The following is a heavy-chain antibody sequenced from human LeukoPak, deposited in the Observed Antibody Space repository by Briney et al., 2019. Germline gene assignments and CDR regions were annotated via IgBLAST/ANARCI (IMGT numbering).Heavy chain of an antibody. Sequence: SETLSLTCTVSGGSIRSSSYYWGWIRQPPGKGLEWIGSIYYSGSTYYNPSLKSRVTISVDTSKHQFSLKLSSVTAADTAVYYCARHCSSTSCYTPLDIVATSYWGQGTLVTVSS. CDR3: ARHCSSTSCYTPLDIVATSY. CDR2: IYYSGST. J-gene: IGHJ4*02. CDR1: GGSIRSSSYY. V-gene: IGHV4-39*01. D-gene: IGHD2-2*02.